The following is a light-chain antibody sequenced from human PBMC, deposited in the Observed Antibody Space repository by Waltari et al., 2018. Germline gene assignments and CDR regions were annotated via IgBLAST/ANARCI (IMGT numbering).Light chain of an antibody. V-gene: IGKV3-11*01. Sequence: EIVLTQSPATLSLSPGERATLSCRASHSVNWYLAWYQQRPGQAPRLLIYDASNRATGIPARFSGSGSETDFTLTISSLQPEDSAVYYCQQRRNWPLTFGGGTRLDIK. CDR3: QQRRNWPLT. J-gene: IGKJ4*01. CDR2: DAS. CDR1: HSVNWY.